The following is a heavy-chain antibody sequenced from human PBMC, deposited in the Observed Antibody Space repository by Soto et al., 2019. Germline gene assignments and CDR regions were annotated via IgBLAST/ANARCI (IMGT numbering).Heavy chain of an antibody. Sequence: GASVKVSCKASGYTFTTYGISWVRQAPGQGLEWMGWISAYNGNTNYAQNLQGRVTMTTDTSTSTAYMELRSLRYEDTAIYYCETSLELPLGVDIWGQGTTVTVSS. J-gene: IGHJ6*02. V-gene: IGHV1-18*01. CDR3: ETSLELPLGVDI. CDR1: GYTFTTYG. CDR2: ISAYNGNT. D-gene: IGHD1-7*01.